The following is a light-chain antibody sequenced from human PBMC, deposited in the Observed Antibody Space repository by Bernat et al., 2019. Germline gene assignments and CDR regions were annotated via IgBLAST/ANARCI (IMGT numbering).Light chain of an antibody. V-gene: IGKV1-9*01. J-gene: IGKJ5*01. CDR1: QVIGTY. CDR2: GAS. Sequence: GDRVTITCLASQVIGTYLAWYQQKPGKAPNLLIYGASTLQTGVPSRFSGSGSGTEFTLTISSLRPEDFATYHCQQLNSYPITFGQGTRLEIK. CDR3: QQLNSYPIT.